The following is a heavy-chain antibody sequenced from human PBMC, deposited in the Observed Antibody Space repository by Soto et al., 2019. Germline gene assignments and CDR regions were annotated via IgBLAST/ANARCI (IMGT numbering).Heavy chain of an antibody. CDR2: IYYSGST. D-gene: IGHD6-13*01. V-gene: IGHV4-31*03. J-gene: IGHJ5*02. CDR3: ARGLAAAGLGFDP. Sequence: SETLSLTCTVSGSSISSGGYYWSWIRQHPGKGLEWIGYIYYSGSTYYNPSLKSRVTISVDTSKNQFSLKLSSVTAADTAVYYCARGLAAAGLGFDPWGQGTLVTVSS. CDR1: GSSISSGGYY.